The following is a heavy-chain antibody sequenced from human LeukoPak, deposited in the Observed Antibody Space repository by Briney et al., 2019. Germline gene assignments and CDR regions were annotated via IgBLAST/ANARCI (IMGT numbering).Heavy chain of an antibody. D-gene: IGHD6-19*01. CDR3: ARIFPAYSSGWSCFDY. J-gene: IGHJ4*02. CDR2: INPNSGGT. Sequence: GASVKVSCKASGYTFTGYYMHWVRQAPGQGLEWMGRINPNSGGTNYAQKFQGRVTMTRDTSISTAYMELSRLRSDDTAVYYCARIFPAYSSGWSCFDYWGQGTLVTVSS. V-gene: IGHV1-2*06. CDR1: GYTFTGYY.